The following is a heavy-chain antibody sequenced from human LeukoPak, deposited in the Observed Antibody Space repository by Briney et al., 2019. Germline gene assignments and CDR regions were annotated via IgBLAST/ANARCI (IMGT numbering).Heavy chain of an antibody. D-gene: IGHD4-23*01. CDR3: ARDSYGGNWSLGY. CDR1: GFTFTGYY. V-gene: IGHV1-2*02. J-gene: IGHJ4*02. Sequence: ASVKVSCKASGFTFTGYYIHWVRQAPGQGLEWMGWVNPNSGGTNYAQMFQGRVTMTRHTSISTAYLELSGLRSDDTAVYYCARDSYGGNWSLGYWGQGTLVTVSS. CDR2: VNPNSGGT.